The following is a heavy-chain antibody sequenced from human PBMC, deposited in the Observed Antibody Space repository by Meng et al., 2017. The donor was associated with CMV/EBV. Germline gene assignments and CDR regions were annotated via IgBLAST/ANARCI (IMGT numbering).Heavy chain of an antibody. V-gene: IGHV4-34*01. CDR1: GGSFSGYY. D-gene: IGHD3-3*01. Sequence: SETLSLTCAVYGGSFSGYYWSWIRQPPGKGLEWFWESNHSGSTNYNPSPKSRVTISVDTSKNQFSLKLSSVTAADTAVYYCARGAFRITIFGVVITPWFDPWGQGTLVTVSS. CDR2: SNHSGST. CDR3: ARGAFRITIFGVVITPWFDP. J-gene: IGHJ5*02.